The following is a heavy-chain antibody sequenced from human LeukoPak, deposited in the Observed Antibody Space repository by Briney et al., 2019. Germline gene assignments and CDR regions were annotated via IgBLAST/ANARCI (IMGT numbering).Heavy chain of an antibody. CDR2: ISAYNGNT. D-gene: IGHD2-15*01. CDR3: ARCGYCSGGSWIHKTYYYYYYGMDV. J-gene: IGHJ6*02. CDR1: GYTFTSYG. V-gene: IGHV1-18*01. Sequence: ASVKVSCKASGYTFTSYGISWVRQAPGQGLEWMGWISAYNGNTNYAQKLQGRVTMTTDTSTSTAYMELRSLRSDDTAVYYCARCGYCSGGSWIHKTYYYYYYGMDVWGQGTTVTVSS.